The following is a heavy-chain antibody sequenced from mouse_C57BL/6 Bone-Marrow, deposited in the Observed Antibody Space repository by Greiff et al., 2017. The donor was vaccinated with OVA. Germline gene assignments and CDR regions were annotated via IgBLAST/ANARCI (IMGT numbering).Heavy chain of an antibody. CDR3: ARDCYSNYLPWFAY. V-gene: IGHV1-81*01. Sequence: QVQLQQSGAELARPGASVKLSCKASGYTFTSYGIHWVKQRPGQGLEWIGEIYPRSGNTYYNEKFKGKATLTADTSSNTAYMKLRSLTSEDSAVYFGARDCYSNYLPWFAYWGQGTLVTVSA. J-gene: IGHJ3*01. CDR1: GYTFTSYG. D-gene: IGHD2-5*01. CDR2: IYPRSGNT.